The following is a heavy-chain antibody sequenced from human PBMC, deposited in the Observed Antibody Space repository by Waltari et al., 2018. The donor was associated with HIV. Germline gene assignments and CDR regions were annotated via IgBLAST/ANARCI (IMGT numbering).Heavy chain of an antibody. CDR2: IGTTAIYT. Sequence: EVYLVASGGGVVKPGGSLRLSWAACGFTFSSYSVVWVRQAPGKGMECVSAIGTTAIYTYYADSVRGRFSISKDSAKNTVFLQMNSLRVEDTAVYYCARGDYCSYVGCPYYFDHWGNGVLVTVSS. J-gene: IGHJ4*01. D-gene: IGHD2-8*01. V-gene: IGHV3-21*01. CDR1: GFTFSSYS. CDR3: ARGDYCSYVGCPYYFDH.